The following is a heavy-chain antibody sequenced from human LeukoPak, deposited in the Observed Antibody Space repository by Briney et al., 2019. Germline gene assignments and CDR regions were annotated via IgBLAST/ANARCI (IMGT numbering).Heavy chain of an antibody. J-gene: IGHJ6*03. Sequence: SVKVSCKASGGTFSSYAISWVRQAPGQGLEWMGRISPIFGTANYAQKFQGRVTITTDESTSTAYMELSSLRSEDTAVYYCARGYCGGDCYSGYYYMDAWGKGTTVTVSS. D-gene: IGHD2-21*02. V-gene: IGHV1-69*05. CDR1: GGTFSSYA. CDR3: ARGYCGGDCYSGYYYMDA. CDR2: ISPIFGTA.